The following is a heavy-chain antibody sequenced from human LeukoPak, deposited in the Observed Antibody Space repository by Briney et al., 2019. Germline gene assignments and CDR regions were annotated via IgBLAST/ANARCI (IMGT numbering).Heavy chain of an antibody. CDR3: ARLDIVVVPAAIWSAFDI. D-gene: IGHD2-2*03. CDR1: GGSISSSSYY. J-gene: IGHJ3*02. CDR2: IYYSGST. Sequence: SETLSLTCTVSGGSISSSSYYWGWIRQPPGKGLEWNGSIYYSGSTYYNPSLKSRVTISVDTSKNPFSLKLSSVTAADTAVYYCARLDIVVVPAAIWSAFDIWGQGTMVTVSS. V-gene: IGHV4-39*01.